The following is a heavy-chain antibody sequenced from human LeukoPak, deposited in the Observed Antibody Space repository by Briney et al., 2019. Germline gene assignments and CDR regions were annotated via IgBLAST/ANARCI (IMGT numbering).Heavy chain of an antibody. CDR2: IYYSGST. D-gene: IGHD3-3*01. CDR1: GGSISSGDYY. V-gene: IGHV4-30-4*01. Sequence: SETLSLTCTVSGGSISSGDYYWSWIRQPPGKGLEWIGYIYYSGSTYYNPSLKSRVTISVDTSKNRFSLKLSSVTAADTAVYYCARAPKYYDFWSGYLYFDYWGQETLVTVSS. J-gene: IGHJ4*02. CDR3: ARAPKYYDFWSGYLYFDY.